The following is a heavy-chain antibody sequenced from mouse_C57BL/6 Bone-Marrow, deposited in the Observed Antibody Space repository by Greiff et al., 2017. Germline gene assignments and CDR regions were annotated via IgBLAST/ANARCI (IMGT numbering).Heavy chain of an antibody. Sequence: DVMLVESGGGLVQPGGSLKLSCAASGFTFSDYYMYWVRQTPEKRLEWVAYISNGGGSTYYPDTVKGRFTISRDNAKNTLYLQMSRLKSEDTAMYYCARHLTTVVAPLAYWGQGTLVTVSA. D-gene: IGHD1-1*01. CDR3: ARHLTTVVAPLAY. J-gene: IGHJ3*01. CDR2: ISNGGGST. V-gene: IGHV5-12*01. CDR1: GFTFSDYY.